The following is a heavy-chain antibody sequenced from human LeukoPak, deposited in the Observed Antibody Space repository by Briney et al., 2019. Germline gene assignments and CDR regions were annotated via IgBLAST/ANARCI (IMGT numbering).Heavy chain of an antibody. CDR2: IYYSGTT. J-gene: IGHJ4*02. CDR3: ARHSGASPHYFDY. D-gene: IGHD1-26*01. CDR1: GGSVSSGTYY. V-gene: IGHV4-61*01. Sequence: SETLSLTCTVSGGSVSSGTYYWNWIRQPPGKGLEWIGFIYYSGTTHYNPSLKSRVTMSVATSNNQFSLRLSSVTAADTAIYYCARHSGASPHYFDYWGQGALVTVSS.